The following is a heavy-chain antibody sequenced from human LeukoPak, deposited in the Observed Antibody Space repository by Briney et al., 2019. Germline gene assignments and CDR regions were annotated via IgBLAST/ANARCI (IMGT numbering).Heavy chain of an antibody. V-gene: IGHV3-7*04. J-gene: IGHJ4*02. Sequence: GGSLRLSCAASGFTFSSYWMSWVRQAPGKGLEWVANIKQDGSEKYYVDSLKGRFIMSRDNAKNSLYLQMNSLRAEDTAVYYCARWGGGFDYWGQGTLVTVSS. CDR3: ARWGGGFDY. CDR2: IKQDGSEK. D-gene: IGHD3-16*01. CDR1: GFTFSSYW.